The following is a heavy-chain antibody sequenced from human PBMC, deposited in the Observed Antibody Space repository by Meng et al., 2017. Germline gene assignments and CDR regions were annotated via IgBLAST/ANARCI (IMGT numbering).Heavy chain of an antibody. CDR1: GYNFPDYY. Sequence: QVQLVQSGAEVKKPGASVKSSCKPSGYNFPDYYIHWVRQAPGQGLEWMGRIDPKNGDTHYAQKFQGRVTMTGDTSISTAYMDLSGLRSEDTAVYYCARDRSRLSTVTLLFDPWGQGTLVTVSS. CDR3: ARDRSRLSTVTLLFDP. V-gene: IGHV1-2*06. CDR2: IDPKNGDT. D-gene: IGHD4-17*01. J-gene: IGHJ5*02.